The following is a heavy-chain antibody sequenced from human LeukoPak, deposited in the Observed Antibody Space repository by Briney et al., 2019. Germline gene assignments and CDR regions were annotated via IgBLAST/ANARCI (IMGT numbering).Heavy chain of an antibody. CDR2: INPNSGGT. D-gene: IGHD5-12*01. CDR3: ARERFSIRGYRYETFDY. J-gene: IGHJ4*02. Sequence: ASVKVSCKASGYTFTGYYMPWVRQAPGQGLEWMGRINPNSGGTNYPQKFQGRVTMIRDTSLSTAYMELSRLRTDDTAVYYCARERFSIRGYRYETFDYWGQGTLVTVSS. CDR1: GYTFTGYY. V-gene: IGHV1-2*06.